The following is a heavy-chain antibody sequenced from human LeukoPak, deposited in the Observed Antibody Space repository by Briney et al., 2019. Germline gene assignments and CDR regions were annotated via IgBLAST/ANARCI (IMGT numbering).Heavy chain of an antibody. CDR2: IYHSGST. Sequence: ASGTLSLTCTVSGGSISTSNYYWGWIRQPPGKGLEWIGSIYHSGSTYYNPSLKSRVTISVDTSKNQFSLKLSSVTAADTAVYYCARYFSIAIITIVAFDIWGQGTMVTVSS. V-gene: IGHV4-39*07. CDR3: ARYFSIAIITIVAFDI. D-gene: IGHD2-21*01. CDR1: GGSISTSNYY. J-gene: IGHJ3*02.